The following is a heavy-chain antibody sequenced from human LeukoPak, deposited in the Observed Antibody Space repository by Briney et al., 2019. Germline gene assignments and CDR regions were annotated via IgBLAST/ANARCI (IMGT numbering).Heavy chain of an antibody. Sequence: SETLSLTCTVSGYSISSGYYWGWIRQPPGKGLEWIGSIYHSGSTCYNPSLKSRVTISVDTSKNQFSLKLSSVTAADTAVYYCARGGRVVATTSLFDYWGQGTLVTVSS. CDR3: ARGGRVVATTSLFDY. D-gene: IGHD5-12*01. J-gene: IGHJ4*02. CDR2: IYHSGST. CDR1: GYSISSGYY. V-gene: IGHV4-38-2*02.